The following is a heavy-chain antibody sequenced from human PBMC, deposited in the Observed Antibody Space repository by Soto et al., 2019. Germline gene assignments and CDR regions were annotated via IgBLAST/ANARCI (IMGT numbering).Heavy chain of an antibody. Sequence: PGGSLRLSCAASGFSLSGYWMNWVHQAPGRGLEWVAIIKQDGSERYYVDSVKGRFTISRDNAKNSLYLQMSSLRVEDTALYYCARSSGWLHDYWGQGTLVTVSS. D-gene: IGHD6-19*01. CDR2: IKQDGSER. CDR1: GFSLSGYW. J-gene: IGHJ4*02. V-gene: IGHV3-7*01. CDR3: ARSSGWLHDY.